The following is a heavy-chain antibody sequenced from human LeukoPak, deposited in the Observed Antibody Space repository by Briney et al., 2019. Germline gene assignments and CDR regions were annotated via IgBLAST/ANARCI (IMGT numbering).Heavy chain of an antibody. V-gene: IGHV1-69*01. D-gene: IGHD2-2*01. J-gene: IGHJ4*02. Sequence: SVKVSCKASGGTFSSYAISWVRQAPGQGLEWMGGIIPIFGTANYAQKFQGRVTITADESTSTAYMELSSLRSEDTAVYYCAREETMPPGICSSTSCHRDYWGQGTLVTVSS. CDR1: GGTFSSYA. CDR2: IIPIFGTA. CDR3: AREETMPPGICSSTSCHRDY.